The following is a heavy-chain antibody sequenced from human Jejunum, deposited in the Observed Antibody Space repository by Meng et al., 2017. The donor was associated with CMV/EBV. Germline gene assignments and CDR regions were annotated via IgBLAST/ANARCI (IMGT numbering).Heavy chain of an antibody. Sequence: GDAINNYYWSWIRQPPGKGLEWIAYDSGSSGTTLYNPSLKRRVTMSLDTSKNQLSLRLTSLTAADTAVYYCARDPKSSSWYHFDSWGQGTLVTVSS. CDR1: GDAINNYY. CDR3: ARDPKSSSWYHFDS. V-gene: IGHV4-4*08. J-gene: IGHJ4*02. D-gene: IGHD6-13*01. CDR2: DSGSSGTT.